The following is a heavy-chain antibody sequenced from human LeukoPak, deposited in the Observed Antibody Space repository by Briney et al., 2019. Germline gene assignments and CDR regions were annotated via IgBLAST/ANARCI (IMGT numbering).Heavy chain of an antibody. CDR2: IYTSGST. D-gene: IGHD1-1*01. CDR3: ARPVPSRLGWFDP. V-gene: IGHV4-61*09. J-gene: IGHJ5*02. CDR1: GGSISSGSYY. Sequence: SETLSLTCTVSGGSISSGSYYWSWIRQPAGKGPEWIGHIYTSGSTNYNPSLKSRVTISVDTSKNQFSLKLSSVTAADTAVYYCARPVPSRLGWFDPWGQGTLVTVSS.